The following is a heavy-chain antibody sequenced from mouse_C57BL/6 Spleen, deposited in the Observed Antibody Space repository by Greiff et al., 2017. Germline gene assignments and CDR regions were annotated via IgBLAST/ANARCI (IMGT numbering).Heavy chain of an antibody. D-gene: IGHD1-1*01. CDR3: ASGTTVVADYYAMDY. CDR1: GYTFTSYW. Sequence: VQLQQPGAELVRPGSSVKLSCKASGYTFTSYWMHWVKQRPIQGLEWIGNIDPSDSETHYNQKFKDKATLTVDKSSSTAYMQLSSLTSEDSAVYYCASGTTVVADYYAMDYWGQGTSVTVSS. V-gene: IGHV1-52*01. J-gene: IGHJ4*01. CDR2: IDPSDSET.